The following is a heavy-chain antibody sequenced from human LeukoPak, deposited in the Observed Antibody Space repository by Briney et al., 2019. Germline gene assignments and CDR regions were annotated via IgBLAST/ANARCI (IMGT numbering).Heavy chain of an antibody. Sequence: SETLSLTCAVYGGSFSDYSWSWIRQPPGKGLEWIGEINHSGSTNYNPSLKSRVTISVDTSKNQFSLKLSSVTAADTAVYYCASFRSSGLPWSQGTLVTVSS. CDR1: GGSFSDYS. V-gene: IGHV4-34*01. CDR2: INHSGST. J-gene: IGHJ5*02. D-gene: IGHD6-19*01. CDR3: ASFRSSGLP.